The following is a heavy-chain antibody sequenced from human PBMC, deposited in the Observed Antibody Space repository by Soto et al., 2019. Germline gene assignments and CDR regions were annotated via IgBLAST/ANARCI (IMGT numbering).Heavy chain of an antibody. V-gene: IGHV1-69*06. J-gene: IGHJ3*02. CDR1: GGTFSSYA. CDR2: IVPLFRTT. D-gene: IGHD3-22*01. CDR3: ARDGLGGYYDSSGYYSSDAFDI. Sequence: GASVKVSCKTSGGTFSSYAISWVRQAPGQGLEWMGGIVPLFRTTNYAQKFQGRVTITADTSTYTVYMELSGLRSGDTAVYYCARDGLGGYYDSSGYYSSDAFDIWGQGTMVTVSS.